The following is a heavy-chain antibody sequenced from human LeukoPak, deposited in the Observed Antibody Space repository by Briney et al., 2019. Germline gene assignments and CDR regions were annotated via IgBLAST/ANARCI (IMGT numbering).Heavy chain of an antibody. CDR1: GFTFSSYS. Sequence: GGSLRLSCAGSGFTFSSYSMNWVRQAPGKGLEWVSSIGRTSSYIYYADSVKGRFSFSRDNSKNTLYLQMNSLRAEDTAVYYCAKGMSGLSPPVSFDYWGQGTLVTVSS. CDR2: IGRTSSYI. D-gene: IGHD1-26*01. J-gene: IGHJ4*02. V-gene: IGHV3-21*04. CDR3: AKGMSGLSPPVSFDY.